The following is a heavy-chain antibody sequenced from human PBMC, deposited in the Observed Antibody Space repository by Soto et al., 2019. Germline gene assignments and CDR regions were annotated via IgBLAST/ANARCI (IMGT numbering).Heavy chain of an antibody. D-gene: IGHD6-13*01. J-gene: IGHJ5*02. Sequence: QVPLVQSGAEVKKSGASVKVSCKASGYTFTSYDINWVRQATGQGLEWMGWMNPNSGNTGYAQKLQGRVTMTSNSSRSTADMELSSLRYEGTAVYYCARERSAAGTGWFDPWGQGNLVTVSS. CDR2: MNPNSGNT. CDR1: GYTFTSYD. CDR3: ARERSAAGTGWFDP. V-gene: IGHV1-8*01.